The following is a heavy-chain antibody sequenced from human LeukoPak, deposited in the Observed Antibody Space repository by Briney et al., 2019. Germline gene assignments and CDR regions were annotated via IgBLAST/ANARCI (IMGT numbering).Heavy chain of an antibody. J-gene: IGHJ4*02. CDR3: AMTDRYAGRPFDY. CDR2: FDPEYGEDGET. V-gene: IGHV1-24*01. Sequence: ASVKVSCKVSGYILTEVAINWVRQAPGKGLEWIAGFDPEYGEDGETLFAQKFQGRVTMTEDASTDTAYMVLSSLRSEDTAVYYCAMTDRYAGRPFDYWGQGTLVTVSS. D-gene: IGHD5-12*01. CDR1: GYILTEVA.